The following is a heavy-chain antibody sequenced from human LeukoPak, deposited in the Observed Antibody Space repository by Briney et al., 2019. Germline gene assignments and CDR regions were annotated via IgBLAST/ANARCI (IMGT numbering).Heavy chain of an antibody. V-gene: IGHV3-23*01. J-gene: IGHJ5*02. CDR1: GITLSNYG. CDR3: AKGSSGYFVDL. D-gene: IGHD3-22*01. CDR2: ISNDGGGT. Sequence: GGSLRLSCAVSGITLSNYGMSWIRQVPGKGLEWVSAISNDGGGTNYADFVKGRFTISRDNSKNTLFLQMNSLRAEDTALYYCAKGSSGYFVDLWGQGTLVTVSS.